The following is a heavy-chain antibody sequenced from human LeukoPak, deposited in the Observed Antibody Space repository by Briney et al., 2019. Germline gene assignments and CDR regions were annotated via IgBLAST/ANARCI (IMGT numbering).Heavy chain of an antibody. CDR2: IPGSSSSTI. D-gene: IGHD5-18*01. V-gene: IGHV3-48*02. Sequence: GGSLRLSCAASGFTFSTYDMNRVRQAPGKGLEWVSNIPGSSSSTIYYADSVKGRFTISRDNAKNSLYLQMNSLRDEDTAVYYCARETAVAIDYWGQGPLVTVSS. CDR1: GFTFSTYD. CDR3: ARETAVAIDY. J-gene: IGHJ4*02.